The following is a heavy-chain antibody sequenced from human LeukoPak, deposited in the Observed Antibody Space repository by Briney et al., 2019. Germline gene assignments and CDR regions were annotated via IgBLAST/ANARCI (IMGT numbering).Heavy chain of an antibody. V-gene: IGHV3-23*01. CDR1: GFTFSSYA. Sequence: GGSLRLSCAASGFTFSSYAMSWVRHAPGKGLEWVSAISGSDDSTYYADSVKGRFTISRDNSKNTLYLQMNSLRAEDTAVYYCAKGPSGSYFDFWGQGTLVTVSS. CDR2: ISGSDDST. D-gene: IGHD1-26*01. CDR3: AKGPSGSYFDF. J-gene: IGHJ4*02.